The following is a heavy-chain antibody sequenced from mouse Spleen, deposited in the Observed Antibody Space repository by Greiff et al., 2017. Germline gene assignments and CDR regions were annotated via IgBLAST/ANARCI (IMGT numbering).Heavy chain of an antibody. CDR3: AREEGNYAMDY. J-gene: IGHJ4*01. V-gene: IGHV1-53*01. CDR1: GYTFTSYW. Sequence: QVQLQQPGTELVKPGASVNLSCKASGYTFTSYWMHWVKQRPGQGLEWIGNIYPGGGYTNYNEKFKGKATLTADKSSSTAYMQFSSLTSEDSAIYYCAREEGNYAMDYWGQGTSVTVSS. CDR2: IYPGGGYT.